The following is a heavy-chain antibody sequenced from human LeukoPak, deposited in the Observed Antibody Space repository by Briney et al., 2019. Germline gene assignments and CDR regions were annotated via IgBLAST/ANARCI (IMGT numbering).Heavy chain of an antibody. CDR1: GYTFTGYY. J-gene: IGHJ4*02. CDR2: INPNSGGT. V-gene: IGHV1-2*02. CDR3: ARVADYYDSSGYYDY. Sequence: GASVKVSCKASGYTFTGYYMHWVRQAPGQGLEWMGWINPNSGGTNYAQKFQGRVTISVDTSKNQFSLKLSSVTAADTAVYYCARVADYYDSSGYYDYWGQGTLVTVSS. D-gene: IGHD3-22*01.